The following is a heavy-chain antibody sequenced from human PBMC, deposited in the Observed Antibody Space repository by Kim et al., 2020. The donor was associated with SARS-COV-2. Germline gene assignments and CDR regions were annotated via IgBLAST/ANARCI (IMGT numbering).Heavy chain of an antibody. J-gene: IGHJ4*02. CDR3: ARGYGGNSRYDY. V-gene: IGHV3-13*01. D-gene: IGHD2-21*02. Sequence: YYPGSVKGRFTISRENAKNSWYLQMNSLRAGDTAVYYCARGYGGNSRYDYWGQGTLVTVSS.